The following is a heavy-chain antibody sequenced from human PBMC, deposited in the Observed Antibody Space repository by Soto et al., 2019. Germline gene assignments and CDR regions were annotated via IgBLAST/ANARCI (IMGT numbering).Heavy chain of an antibody. D-gene: IGHD2-21*02. CDR1: GFISSSYA. Sequence: QVQLVESGGGVVQPGRSLRLSCAASGFISSSYAMHWVRQAPGKGLEWVAVISYDGSNKYYADSVRGRFTISRDNSKNSLYLQVNSLRGEDTAVYYCAKELQRSFDYWGQGTLVTVSS. CDR3: AKELQRSFDY. J-gene: IGHJ4*02. CDR2: ISYDGSNK. V-gene: IGHV3-30-3*02.